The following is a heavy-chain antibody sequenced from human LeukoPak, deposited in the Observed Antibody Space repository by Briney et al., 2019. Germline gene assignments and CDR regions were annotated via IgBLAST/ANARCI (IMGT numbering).Heavy chain of an antibody. V-gene: IGHV4-34*01. CDR2: INHSGST. J-gene: IGHJ4*02. CDR3: ASGAYSSSSY. CDR1: GGSISSYY. Sequence: SETLSLTCTVSGGSISSYYWSWIRQPPGKGLEWIGEINHSGSTNYNPSLKSRVTISVDTSKNQFSLKLSSVTAADTAVYYCASGAYSSSSYWGQGTLVTVSS. D-gene: IGHD6-6*01.